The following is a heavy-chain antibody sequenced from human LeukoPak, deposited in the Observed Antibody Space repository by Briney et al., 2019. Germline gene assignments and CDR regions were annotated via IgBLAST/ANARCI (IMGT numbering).Heavy chain of an antibody. D-gene: IGHD5-18*01. J-gene: IGHJ4*02. CDR1: GDSVSSNSAA. CDR2: TYYRSKWYN. CDR3: ARELPGYSYGYAVLED. V-gene: IGHV6-1*01. Sequence: SQTLSLTCAISGDSVSSNSAAWNWIRQSPSRGLGWLRRTYYRSKWYNDYAVSVKSRITINPDTSKNQFSLQLNSVTPEDTAVYYCARELPGYSYGYAVLEDWGQGTLVTVSS.